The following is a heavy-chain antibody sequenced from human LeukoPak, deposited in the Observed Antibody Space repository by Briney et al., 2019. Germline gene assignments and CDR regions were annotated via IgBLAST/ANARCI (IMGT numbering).Heavy chain of an antibody. V-gene: IGHV4-59*08. J-gene: IGHJ4*02. Sequence: PSETLSLTCTVSGGSFSSYYWSWIRQPPGKGLEWIGYIYYSGSTNYNPSLKSRVTISVDTSKNQFSLKFSYVTAADTAVYYFARLWTGGGFLEWLSYFDYWGQGTLVTVSS. CDR1: GGSFSSYY. D-gene: IGHD3-3*01. CDR3: ARLWTGGGFLEWLSYFDY. CDR2: IYYSGST.